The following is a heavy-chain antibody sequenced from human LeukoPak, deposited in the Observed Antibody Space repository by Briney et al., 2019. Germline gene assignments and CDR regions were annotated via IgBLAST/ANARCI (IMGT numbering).Heavy chain of an antibody. D-gene: IGHD2-21*02. CDR3: ARDSPAYCGGDCYSGYYYYGMDV. CDR2: IIPIFGTA. J-gene: IGHJ6*02. CDR1: GGTFSSYA. Sequence: SVKVSCKASGGTFSSYAISWVRQAPGQGLEWMGGIIPIFGTANYAQKFRGRVTITADESTSTAYMELGSLRSEDTAVYYCARDSPAYCGGDCYSGYYYYGMDVWGQGTTVTVSS. V-gene: IGHV1-69*01.